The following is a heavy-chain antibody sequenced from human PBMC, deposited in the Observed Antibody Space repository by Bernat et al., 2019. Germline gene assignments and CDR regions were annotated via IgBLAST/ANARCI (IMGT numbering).Heavy chain of an antibody. CDR1: GYTLTELS. CDR3: ATGYLDRSLFDY. D-gene: IGHD1-14*01. J-gene: IGHJ4*02. Sequence: QVQLVQSGAEVKKPGASVKVSCKVSGYTLTELSMHWVRQAPGKGLEWMGGFDPEDGETIYAQKFQCRVTMTEDTSTDTAYMELSSLRSEDTTVYYCATGYLDRSLFDYWGQGTLVTVSS. CDR2: FDPEDGET. V-gene: IGHV1-24*01.